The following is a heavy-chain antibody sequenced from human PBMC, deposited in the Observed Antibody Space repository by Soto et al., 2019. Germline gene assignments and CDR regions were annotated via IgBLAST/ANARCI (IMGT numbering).Heavy chain of an antibody. Sequence: QVQLVQSGTEVKKPGSSVKVSCKASGGTFRNYPINWVRQAPGQGLEWMGSIFPLTDIPDYAQNFQARITISADKSTSTAYMEWSSLTSDDTVMYFCARGPLVVLNYFESWAQGTLVTVSS. V-gene: IGHV1-69*02. D-gene: IGHD2-15*01. J-gene: IGHJ4*02. CDR3: ARGPLVVLNYFES. CDR1: GGTFRNYP. CDR2: IFPLTDIP.